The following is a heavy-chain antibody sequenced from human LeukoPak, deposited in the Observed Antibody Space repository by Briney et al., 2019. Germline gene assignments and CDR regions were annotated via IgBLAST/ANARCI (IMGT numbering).Heavy chain of an antibody. Sequence: LGGSLRLSCAASGFTFSSYAMSWVRQAPGKGLEWVSAISGSGGSTYYADSVKGRFTISRDNSKNTLYLQMNSLRAEDTAVYYCAKDPRGIAVPYYFDYWGQGTLVTVSS. CDR2: ISGSGGST. V-gene: IGHV3-23*01. J-gene: IGHJ4*02. CDR3: AKDPRGIAVPYYFDY. D-gene: IGHD6-19*01. CDR1: GFTFSSYA.